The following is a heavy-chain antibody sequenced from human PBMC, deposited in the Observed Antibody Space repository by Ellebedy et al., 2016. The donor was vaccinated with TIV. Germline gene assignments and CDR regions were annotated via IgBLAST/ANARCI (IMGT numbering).Heavy chain of an antibody. CDR3: ARAYYYDSIAYYFDS. CDR1: GYTFTYRY. Sequence: ASVKVSCKASGYTFTYRYLHWVRQAPGQGLEWMGRINPNSGDTTYAQKFLGRVTLTRDTSISTAYMELSRLRSDDTAVYYCARAYYYDSIAYYFDSWGQGTLVTVSS. V-gene: IGHV1-2*06. J-gene: IGHJ4*02. CDR2: INPNSGDT. D-gene: IGHD3-22*01.